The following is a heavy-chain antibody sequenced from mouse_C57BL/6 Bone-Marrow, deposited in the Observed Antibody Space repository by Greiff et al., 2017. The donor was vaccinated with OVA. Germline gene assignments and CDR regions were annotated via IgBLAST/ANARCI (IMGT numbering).Heavy chain of an antibody. CDR3: ARGGYYYGSSYY. CDR2: IYTGNGYT. J-gene: IGHJ2*01. CDR1: GYTFTSYG. D-gene: IGHD1-1*01. Sequence: EVQLQQSGAELVRPGSSVKMSCKTSGYTFTSYGINWVKQRPGQGLEWIGDIYTGNGYTEYNEKFKGKATLTSDTSSSTAYMQLSSLTSEDSAIYFGARGGYYYGSSYYWGQGTTLTVSS. V-gene: IGHV1-58*01.